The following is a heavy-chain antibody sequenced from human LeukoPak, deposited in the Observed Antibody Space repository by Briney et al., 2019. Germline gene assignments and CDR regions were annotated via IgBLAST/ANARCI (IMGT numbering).Heavy chain of an antibody. Sequence: GGSLRLSCAASGFTFDDFGMSRVRQVPGKGLEWVSSISSSSSYIYYADSVKGRFTISRDNAKNSLYLQMNSLRAEDTAVYYCARDSGRYWGQGTLVTVSS. V-gene: IGHV3-21*01. J-gene: IGHJ4*02. CDR3: ARDSGRY. D-gene: IGHD1-14*01. CDR1: GFTFDDFG. CDR2: ISSSSSYI.